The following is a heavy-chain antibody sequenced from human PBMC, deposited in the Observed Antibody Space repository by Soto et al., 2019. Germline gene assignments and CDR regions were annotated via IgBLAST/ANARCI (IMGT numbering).Heavy chain of an antibody. V-gene: IGHV3-30*18. D-gene: IGHD5-12*01. CDR2: ISYDGSNK. CDR1: GFTFSSYG. J-gene: IGHJ6*02. CDR3: AKDFVIVATNNHEYGMDV. Sequence: SGGSLRLSCAASGFTFSSYGMHWVRQAPGKGLEWVAVISYDGSNKYYADSVKGRFTISRDNSKNTLYLQMNSLRAEDTAVYYCAKDFVIVATNNHEYGMDVWGQGTTVTVSS.